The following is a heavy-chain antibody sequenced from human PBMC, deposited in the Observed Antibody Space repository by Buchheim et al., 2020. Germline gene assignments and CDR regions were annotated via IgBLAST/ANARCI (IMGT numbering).Heavy chain of an antibody. D-gene: IGHD4-17*01. J-gene: IGHJ4*02. CDR3: VRYYGDYSLDY. V-gene: IGHV3-30-3*01. Sequence: QVQLVESGGGVVQPGRSLRLSCAASGFALSSYAMHWVRQAPGKGLEWVTVISYDGSNKYYADSVKGRFTISRDNSKKTLYLQMNSLRAEDTAVYYCVRYYGDYSLDYWGQGTL. CDR1: GFALSSYA. CDR2: ISYDGSNK.